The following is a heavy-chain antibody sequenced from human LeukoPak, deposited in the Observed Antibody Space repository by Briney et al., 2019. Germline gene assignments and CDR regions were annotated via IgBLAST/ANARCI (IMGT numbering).Heavy chain of an antibody. V-gene: IGHV3-48*04. J-gene: IGHJ5*02. CDR3: ARDRVRGYSGYDRRFDP. CDR2: ISSSSSTI. D-gene: IGHD5-12*01. Sequence: GGSLRLSCAASGFTFSSHSINWVRQAPGKGLEWVSYISSSSSTIYYADSVKGRFTISRDNAKNSLYLQMNSLRAEDTAVYYCARDRVRGYSGYDRRFDPWGQGTLVTVSS. CDR1: GFTFSSHS.